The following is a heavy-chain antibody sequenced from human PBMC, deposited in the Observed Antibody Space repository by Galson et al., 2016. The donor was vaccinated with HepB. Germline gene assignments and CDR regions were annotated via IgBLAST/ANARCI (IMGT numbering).Heavy chain of an antibody. CDR3: ARQVGSNWYFDY. V-gene: IGHV4-4*02. CDR1: GGSITITNW. CDR2: VSYTGNT. J-gene: IGHJ4*02. D-gene: IGHD1-26*01. Sequence: SETLSLTCTVSGGSITITNWWTWVRQPPGKGLEWIGEVSYTGNTYYNPSLNSRVTISVETSTNQFSLKLTSVTAADTTVYYCARQVGSNWYFDYWGQGTLVTVSS.